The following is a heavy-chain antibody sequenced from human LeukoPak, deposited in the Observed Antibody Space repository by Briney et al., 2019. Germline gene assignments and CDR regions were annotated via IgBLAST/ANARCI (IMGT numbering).Heavy chain of an antibody. D-gene: IGHD6-13*01. V-gene: IGHV3-33*01. CDR2: IWYDGSIK. CDR1: GFTFSSYG. Sequence: PGGSLRLSCAASGFTFSSYGMHWVRQAPGKGLEWVAVIWYDGSIKYYADSVKGRFTISRDNSKNTLYLQMNSLRAEDTAVYYCARDSGSSWYWDGMDVWGQGTTVTVSS. J-gene: IGHJ6*02. CDR3: ARDSGSSWYWDGMDV.